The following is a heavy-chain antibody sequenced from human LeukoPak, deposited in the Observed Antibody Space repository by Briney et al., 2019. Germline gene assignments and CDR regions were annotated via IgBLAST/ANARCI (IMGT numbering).Heavy chain of an antibody. CDR3: ANGDCRGGRCSSGAH. CDR1: GLTFRSYG. V-gene: IGHV3-30*02. J-gene: IGHJ4*02. CDR2: TRDDASKT. D-gene: IGHD2-15*01. Sequence: QPGGSLTLSCTGSGLTFRSYGMHRVRQAPGKGLEWVAYTRDDASKTWYGGSVKGRFTISRDNSKNTLYLHMNSVRGEDTAMYYCANGDCRGGRCSSGAHWGQGTLVTVSS.